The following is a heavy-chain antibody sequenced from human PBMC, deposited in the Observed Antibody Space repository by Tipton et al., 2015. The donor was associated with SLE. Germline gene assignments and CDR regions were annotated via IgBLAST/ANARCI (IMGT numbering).Heavy chain of an antibody. Sequence: TLSLTCAVYGESFSAYYWSWIRQPPGKGLEWIGEINHSGSTNYNPSLKSRVTISEDTSKNQFSLKLSSVTAADTAVYYCARSLVTVPKVWYFDLWGRGTLVTVSS. D-gene: IGHD4-17*01. V-gene: IGHV4-34*01. CDR2: INHSGST. CDR1: GESFSAYY. J-gene: IGHJ2*01. CDR3: ARSLVTVPKVWYFDL.